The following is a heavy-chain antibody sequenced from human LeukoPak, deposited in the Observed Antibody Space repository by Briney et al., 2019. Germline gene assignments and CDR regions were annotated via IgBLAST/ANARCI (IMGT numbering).Heavy chain of an antibody. D-gene: IGHD2-15*01. J-gene: IGHJ4*02. CDR2: FYNSGRA. CDR1: GGSITSYS. V-gene: IGHV4-59*01. CDR3: ARERRSALIDY. Sequence: PSETLSLTCSVSGGSITSYSWSWIRQPPGKGLEWIGYFYNSGRASYNPSLKSQVTISVDTSNNQFSLKLSSVTAADTAVYYCARERRSALIDYWGQGTLVTVSS.